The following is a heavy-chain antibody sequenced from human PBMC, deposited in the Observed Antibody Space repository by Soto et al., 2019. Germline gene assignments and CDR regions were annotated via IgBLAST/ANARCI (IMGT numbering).Heavy chain of an antibody. V-gene: IGHV4-31*03. CDR3: ATIGVSGYLAV. J-gene: IGHJ6*02. CDR2: ISHSGST. CDR1: GADINSGGFT. Sequence: SETLSLTCSVSGADINSGGFTWTWIRHHAGKGLELLGYISHSGSTDYNPSLKSRLSISGDTSKNHFSLTLTSVTAADAAVYYCATIGVSGYLAVWGQGTTVNVSS. D-gene: IGHD3-16*02.